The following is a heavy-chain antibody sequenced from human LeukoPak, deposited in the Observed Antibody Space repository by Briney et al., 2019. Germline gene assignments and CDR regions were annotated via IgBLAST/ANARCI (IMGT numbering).Heavy chain of an antibody. Sequence: ASETLSLTCTVSGGSISNYFWSWIRQPAGKGLEWIGRIRTSGITDDNPSLKSRVTMSVDTSRNQFSLNLSSVTAADTAVYYCASGTGPAFDIWGQGTMVTVSS. CDR3: ASGTGPAFDI. CDR1: GGSISNYF. D-gene: IGHD1-26*01. V-gene: IGHV4-4*07. CDR2: IRTSGIT. J-gene: IGHJ3*02.